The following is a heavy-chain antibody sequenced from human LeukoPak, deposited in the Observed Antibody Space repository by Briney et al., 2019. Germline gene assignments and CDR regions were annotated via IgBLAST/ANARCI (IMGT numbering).Heavy chain of an antibody. CDR2: IYPGDSDT. D-gene: IGHD5-12*01. Sequence: GESLKISCKGSGYSFTSYWIGWVRQMPGKGLEWMGIIYPGDSDTRYSPSFQGQVTISADKPISTAYLQWSSLKASDTAMYYCARHLRRPSGYDPYYFDYWGQGTLVTVSS. CDR1: GYSFTSYW. V-gene: IGHV5-51*01. J-gene: IGHJ4*02. CDR3: ARHLRRPSGYDPYYFDY.